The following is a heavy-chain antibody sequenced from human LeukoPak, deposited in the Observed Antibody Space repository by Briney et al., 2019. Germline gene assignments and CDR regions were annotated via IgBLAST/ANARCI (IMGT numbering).Heavy chain of an antibody. Sequence: PSETLSLTCTVSSASISSYYWSWIRQPPGKGLEWIGYIYYSGSTNYNPSLKSRVTISVDTSNNQLSLKVNSVTAADTAMYYCVKSNSRYQPWTLDIWGRGTMVTVSS. J-gene: IGHJ3*02. V-gene: IGHV4-59*01. D-gene: IGHD2-2*01. CDR1: SASISSYY. CDR3: VKSNSRYQPWTLDI. CDR2: IYYSGST.